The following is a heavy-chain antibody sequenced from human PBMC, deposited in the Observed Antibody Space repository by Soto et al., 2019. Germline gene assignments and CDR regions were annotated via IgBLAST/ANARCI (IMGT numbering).Heavy chain of an antibody. Sequence: QVQLQESGPGLVKPSETLSLTCTVSGGSISSYYWSWIRQPPGKGLEWIGYISYSGSTNYNPSLQSPLTIAVDSSXNXMSLTPSSVTAAETAVYYCAREWVTPSYYVDFARAVWGQGTTVTVSS. CDR2: ISYSGST. D-gene: IGHD5-18*01. V-gene: IGHV4-59*01. J-gene: IGHJ6*02. CDR1: GGSISSYY. CDR3: AREWVTPSYYVDFARAV.